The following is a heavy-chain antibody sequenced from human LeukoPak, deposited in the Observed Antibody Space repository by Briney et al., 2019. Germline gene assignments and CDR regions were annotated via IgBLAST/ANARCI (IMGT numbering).Heavy chain of an antibody. Sequence: PSETLSLTCAVSGGASSNYFWTWIRQPPGKGLEWIAEINDSGSTNSNSSLRSRVAISLDTSKNQFSLRLTSVTAADTAVYYCARGQYCSTTTCYSARRYFDFWGQGTLVTVSS. D-gene: IGHD2-2*01. J-gene: IGHJ4*02. V-gene: IGHV4-34*01. CDR3: ARGQYCSTTTCYSARRYFDF. CDR1: GGASSNYF. CDR2: INDSGST.